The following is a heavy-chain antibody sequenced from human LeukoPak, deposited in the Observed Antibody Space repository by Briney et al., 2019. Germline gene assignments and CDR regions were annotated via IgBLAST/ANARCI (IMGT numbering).Heavy chain of an antibody. CDR2: ISFDGSNK. Sequence: GGSLRLSCAASGFTFSSYAMHWDRQAPGKGLEWVAVISFDGSNKYYADSVKGRFTISRDNSKNTLYLQMNSLRAEDTAVYYCATPEKQWHIFDYWGQGTLVTVSS. V-gene: IGHV3-30*04. CDR1: GFTFSSYA. J-gene: IGHJ4*02. CDR3: ATPEKQWHIFDY. D-gene: IGHD6-19*01.